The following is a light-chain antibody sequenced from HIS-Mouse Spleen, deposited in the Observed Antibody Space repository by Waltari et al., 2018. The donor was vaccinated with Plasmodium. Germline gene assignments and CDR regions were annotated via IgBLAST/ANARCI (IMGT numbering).Light chain of an antibody. CDR3: YSTDSSGNHRV. CDR2: EDS. J-gene: IGLJ2*01. V-gene: IGLV3-10*01. Sequence: SYELTQPPSVSVSPGQTARITFSGDASPQNYAYSYQQKSGQAPVLVIYEDSKRPSGIPERFSGSSSGTMATLTISGAQVEDEADYYCYSTDSSGNHRVFGGGTKLTVL. CDR1: ASPQNY.